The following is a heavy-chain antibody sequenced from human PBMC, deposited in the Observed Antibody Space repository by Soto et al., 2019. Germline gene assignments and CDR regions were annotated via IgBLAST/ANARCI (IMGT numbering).Heavy chain of an antibody. CDR2: IYPGDSDT. J-gene: IGHJ4*02. Sequence: PGESLKISCKGSGYSFTSYWIGWVRQMPGKGLEWMGIIYPGDSDTRYSPSFQGQVTISADKSISTAYLQWSILKASDTAMYYCARTYYYDSSGYYHVPDYWGQGTLVTVSS. CDR3: ARTYYYDSSGYYHVPDY. V-gene: IGHV5-51*01. D-gene: IGHD3-22*01. CDR1: GYSFTSYW.